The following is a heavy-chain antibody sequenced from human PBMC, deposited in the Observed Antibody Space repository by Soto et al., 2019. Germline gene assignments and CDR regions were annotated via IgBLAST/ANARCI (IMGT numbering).Heavy chain of an antibody. CDR2: ISAYNGNT. CDR1: GYTFTSYG. J-gene: IGHJ4*02. CDR3: ARVSSDYGDFHNLPHFDY. V-gene: IGHV1-18*01. Sequence: QVQLVQSGAEVKKPGASVKVSCKASGYTFTSYGISWVRQAPGQGLEWMGWISAYNGNTNYAQKLQGRVTLTTDTSTSTAAMELRSLRSDDTAVYYCARVSSDYGDFHNLPHFDYWGQGTLVTVSS. D-gene: IGHD4-17*01.